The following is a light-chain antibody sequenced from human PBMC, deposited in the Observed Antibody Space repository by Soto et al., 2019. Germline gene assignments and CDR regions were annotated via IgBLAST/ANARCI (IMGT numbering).Light chain of an antibody. CDR1: HTIKTF. CDR3: QQSYTTPYT. J-gene: IGKJ2*01. V-gene: IGKV1-39*01. CDR2: AAS. Sequence: DLPMTQSPSSLSASVGDRITITCRASHTIKTFLNWYEKKPGKAPKLLIYAASTLQSGVPSRFSGSGSGTDFTLTVSSLQPEDFATYFCQQSYTTPYTFGQGTKLEIK.